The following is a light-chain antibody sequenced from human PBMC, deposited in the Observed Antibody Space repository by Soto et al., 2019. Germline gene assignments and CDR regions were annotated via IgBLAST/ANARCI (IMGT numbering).Light chain of an antibody. V-gene: IGKV1-39*01. CDR2: AAS. J-gene: IGKJ4*01. CDR3: QQYYNSVLT. Sequence: DIQMTQSPSSLSASLGDRVTITCQASQSISNFLNWFQHKPGKAPKVLISAASTLQSGVPSRFSGSVSGTDFTLTISSLQPEDSASYYCQQYYNSVLTFGGGTKVDIK. CDR1: QSISNF.